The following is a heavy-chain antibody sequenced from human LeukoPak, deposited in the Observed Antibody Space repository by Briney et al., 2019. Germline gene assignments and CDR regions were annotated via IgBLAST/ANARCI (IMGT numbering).Heavy chain of an antibody. Sequence: SETLSLTCTVSGGSISSYYWSWIRQPPGKGLEWIGYIYYSGSTNYNPSLKSRVTISVDTSKNQFSLKLSSVTAADPAVYYCAGGRRDSGSYGSFVYYYYYMDAWGKGTTVTVSS. J-gene: IGHJ6*03. V-gene: IGHV4-59*01. CDR1: GGSISSYY. CDR2: IYYSGST. D-gene: IGHD3-10*01. CDR3: AGGRRDSGSYGSFVYYYYYMDA.